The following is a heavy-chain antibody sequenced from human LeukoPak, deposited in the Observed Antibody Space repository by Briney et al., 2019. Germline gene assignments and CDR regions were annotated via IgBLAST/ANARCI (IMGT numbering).Heavy chain of an antibody. CDR2: IRSTANGYAT. J-gene: IGHJ4*02. D-gene: IGHD6-13*01. CDR1: GFTFSGSA. Sequence: GGSLRLSCAASGFTFSGSALHWVRQASGKGLEWVGRIRSTANGYATAYAASVKGRFTISRDDSKNTAYLQMDSLKTEDTAVYYCARFSSIAAAFDYWGLGTLVTVSS. CDR3: ARFSSIAAAFDY. V-gene: IGHV3-73*01.